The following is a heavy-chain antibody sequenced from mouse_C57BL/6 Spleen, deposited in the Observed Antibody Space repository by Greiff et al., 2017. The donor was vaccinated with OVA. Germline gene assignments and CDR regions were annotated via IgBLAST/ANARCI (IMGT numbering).Heavy chain of an antibody. V-gene: IGHV1-5*01. CDR1: GYTFTSYW. Sequence: VHVKQSGTVLARPGASVKMSCKTSGYTFTSYWMHWVKQRPGQGLEWIGAIYPGNSDTSYNQKFKGKAKLTAVTSASTAYMELSSLTNEDSAVYYCTSERLRDAMDYWGQGTSVTVSS. J-gene: IGHJ4*01. D-gene: IGHD2-4*01. CDR3: TSERLRDAMDY. CDR2: IYPGNSDT.